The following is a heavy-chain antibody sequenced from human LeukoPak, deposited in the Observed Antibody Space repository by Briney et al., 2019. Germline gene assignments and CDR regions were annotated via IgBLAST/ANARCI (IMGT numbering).Heavy chain of an antibody. Sequence: HPGGSLRLSCEASGFTFSTYAMHWVRQAPGKGLEWVSEISYDGSNEYYADSVKGRFTISRGKSKNTLYLQMDSLTAEDSAVYYCARARVRGVSFFAYWGQGTLVTVSS. J-gene: IGHJ4*02. CDR1: GFTFSTYA. CDR3: ARARVRGVSFFAY. CDR2: ISYDGSNE. D-gene: IGHD2-21*01. V-gene: IGHV3-30*01.